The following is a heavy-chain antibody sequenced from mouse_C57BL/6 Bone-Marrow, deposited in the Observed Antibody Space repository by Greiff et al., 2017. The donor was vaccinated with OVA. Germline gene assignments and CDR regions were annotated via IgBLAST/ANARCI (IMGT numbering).Heavy chain of an antibody. D-gene: IGHD3-3*01. V-gene: IGHV3-6*01. CDR2: ISYDGSN. CDR1: GYSITSGYY. J-gene: IGHJ4*01. Sequence: VQLQQSGPGLVKPSQSLSLTCSVTGYSITSGYYWNWIRQFPGNKLEWMGYISYDGSNNYNPSLKNRISITRDTSKNQFFLKLNSVTTEDTATYYCARQGLGVDYWGQGTSVTVSS. CDR3: ARQGLGVDY.